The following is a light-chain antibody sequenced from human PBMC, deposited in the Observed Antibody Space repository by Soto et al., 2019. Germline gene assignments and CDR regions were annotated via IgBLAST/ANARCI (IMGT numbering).Light chain of an antibody. V-gene: IGKV3-20*01. J-gene: IGKJ1*01. CDR2: GAS. CDR3: QQYGSSRT. Sequence: EIVFTHSPATLSVSAVERATLSCRASQSVSSSYLAWYQQKPGQAPRLLIYGASSRATGIPDRFSGSGSGTDFTLTISRLETEDFAVYYCQQYGSSRTFGQGTKVDIK. CDR1: QSVSSSY.